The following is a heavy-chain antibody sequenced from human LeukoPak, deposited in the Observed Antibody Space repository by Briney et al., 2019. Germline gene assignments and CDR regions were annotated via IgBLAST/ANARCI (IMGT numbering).Heavy chain of an antibody. CDR3: AKEHQAPRRDFDY. CDR1: GFTFDDYA. V-gene: IGHV3-9*01. CDR2: ISWNSGST. J-gene: IGHJ4*02. Sequence: PGGSLRLSCAASGFTFDDYAMHWVRQAPGKGLEWVSGISWNSGSTGYADSVKGRFTISRDNAKNSLYLQMNSLRAEDTALYYCAKEHQAPRRDFDYWGQGTLVTVSS.